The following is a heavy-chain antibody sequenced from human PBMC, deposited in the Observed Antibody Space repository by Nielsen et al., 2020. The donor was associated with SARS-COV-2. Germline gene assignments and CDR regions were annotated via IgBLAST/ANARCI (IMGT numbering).Heavy chain of an antibody. D-gene: IGHD2-2*02. V-gene: IGHV3-53*04. J-gene: IGHJ3*02. Sequence: GGSLRLSCAASGFTVGSNYMTWVRQAPGKGLESVSVIHGGGNTYYADSVKGRFTISGHSSNNTLFLQMNSLRAEDTAVYYCARLYAGRIDAFDIWGQGTMVTVSS. CDR1: GFTVGSNY. CDR3: ARLYAGRIDAFDI. CDR2: IHGGGNT.